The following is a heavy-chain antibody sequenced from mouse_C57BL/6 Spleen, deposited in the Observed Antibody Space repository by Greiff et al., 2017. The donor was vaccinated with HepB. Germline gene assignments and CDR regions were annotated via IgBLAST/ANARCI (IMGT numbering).Heavy chain of an antibody. V-gene: IGHV1-26*01. D-gene: IGHD4-1*01. CDR2: INPNNGGT. CDR1: GYTFTDYY. Sequence: EVKLQQSGPELVKPGASVKISCKASGYTFTDYYMNWVKQSHGKSLEWIGDINPNNGGTSYNQKFKGKATLTVDKSSSTAYMELRSLTSGDSAVYYCAVTGSFFDYWGQGTTLTVSS. J-gene: IGHJ2*01. CDR3: AVTGSFFDY.